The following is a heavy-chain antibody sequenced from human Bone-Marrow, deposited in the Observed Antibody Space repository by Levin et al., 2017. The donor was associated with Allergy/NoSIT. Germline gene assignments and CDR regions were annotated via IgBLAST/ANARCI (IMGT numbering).Heavy chain of an antibody. CDR2: IKSKTDGGTT. V-gene: IGHV3-15*01. J-gene: IGHJ4*02. Sequence: LSLTCAASGFPFSNSWMSWVRQAPGKGLEWVGRIKSKTDGGTTDYAAPVKGRFTISRDDSKNTLYLQMNSLKTEDTGIYYCTVRSGSYFSRWGQGTLVTVSS. D-gene: IGHD1-26*01. CDR1: GFPFSNSW. CDR3: TVRSGSYFSR.